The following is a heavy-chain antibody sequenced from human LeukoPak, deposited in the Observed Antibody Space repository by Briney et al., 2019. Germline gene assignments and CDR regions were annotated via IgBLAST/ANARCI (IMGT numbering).Heavy chain of an antibody. Sequence: GGSLRLSCAASGFTVSSNYMSWVRQAPGKGLEWVSAISGSGGSTYYADSVKGRFTISRDNSKNTLYLQMNSLRAEDTAVYYCAKELGHTDYGAFDYWGQGTLVTVSS. CDR1: GFTVSSNY. CDR3: AKELGHTDYGAFDY. J-gene: IGHJ4*02. V-gene: IGHV3-23*01. D-gene: IGHD4-17*01. CDR2: ISGSGGST.